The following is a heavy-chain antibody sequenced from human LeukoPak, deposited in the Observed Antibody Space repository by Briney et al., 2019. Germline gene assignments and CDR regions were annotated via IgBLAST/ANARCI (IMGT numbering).Heavy chain of an antibody. J-gene: IGHJ3*01. CDR1: GFTFSSYW. Sequence: GGSLRLSCAASGFTFSSYWMSWVRQAPGKGLEWVANIKQDGSEKYYVDSVKGRFTISRDNAKNSLYLQMNSLRAEDTAIYYCAKSYFTYGSDAFDVWGQGTMVIVSS. D-gene: IGHD4-17*01. V-gene: IGHV3-7*03. CDR2: IKQDGSEK. CDR3: AKSYFTYGSDAFDV.